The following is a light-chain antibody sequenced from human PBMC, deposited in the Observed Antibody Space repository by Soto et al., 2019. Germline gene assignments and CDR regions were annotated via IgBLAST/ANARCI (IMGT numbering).Light chain of an antibody. J-gene: IGKJ1*01. V-gene: IGKV1-39*01. CDR2: DAS. CDR3: QQSYSTPRT. CDR1: QSVSTY. Sequence: DIQMTQSPSSLSASVGDTVTITCLASQSVSTYLNGYQQRPGKAPSLLIYDASTLQRGVPSRFSGSGSGTDFTLTISNLQSEDFATYYCQQSYSTPRTFGQGTKVEIK.